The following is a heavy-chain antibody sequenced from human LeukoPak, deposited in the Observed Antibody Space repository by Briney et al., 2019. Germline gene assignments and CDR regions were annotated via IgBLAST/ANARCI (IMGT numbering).Heavy chain of an antibody. CDR2: IYYSGST. J-gene: IGHJ4*02. Sequence: SETLSLTCTVSGGSVSSGSYYWSWIRQPPGTGLEWIGYIYYSGSTNYNPSLKSRVTISVDTSKKQFSLKLSSVTAADTAVYYCAMGYCSGGSCSRDYWGQGTLVTVSS. D-gene: IGHD2-15*01. CDR3: AMGYCSGGSCSRDY. CDR1: GGSVSSGSYY. V-gene: IGHV4-61*01.